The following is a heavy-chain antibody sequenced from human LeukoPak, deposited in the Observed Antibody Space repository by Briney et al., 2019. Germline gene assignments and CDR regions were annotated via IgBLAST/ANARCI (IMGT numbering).Heavy chain of an antibody. Sequence: SVKVSCKASGGTFSSYAISWVRQAPGQGLEWMGGIIPIFGTANYAQKFQGRVTITADESTSTAYMELSSLRSEDTAVYYCARDRSSDSSGYYSYYGMDVWGQGTTVTVSS. CDR2: IIPIFGTA. J-gene: IGHJ6*02. CDR1: GGTFSSYA. D-gene: IGHD3-22*01. CDR3: ARDRSSDSSGYYSYYGMDV. V-gene: IGHV1-69*13.